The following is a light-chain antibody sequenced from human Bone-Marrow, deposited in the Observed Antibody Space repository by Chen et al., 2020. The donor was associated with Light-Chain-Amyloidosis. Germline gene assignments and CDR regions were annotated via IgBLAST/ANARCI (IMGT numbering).Light chain of an antibody. CDR2: AAS. CDR3: QQSYSTPRT. V-gene: IGKV1-39*01. Sequence: DIQMTQSPSSLSASVGDRVTITCRASQSISSYLNWYQQKPGKAPNLLIYAASILQSGVPSSFSGSGSRTDFTLTISSLQPADFATYYCQQSYSTPRTFGPGTKVDFK. J-gene: IGKJ3*01. CDR1: QSISSY.